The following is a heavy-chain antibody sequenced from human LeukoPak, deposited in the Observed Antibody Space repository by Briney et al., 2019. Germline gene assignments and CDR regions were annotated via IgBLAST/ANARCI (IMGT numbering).Heavy chain of an antibody. CDR1: GYTFTGYY. CDR2: INPNSGGT. CDR3: ARVTAAADYFDY. D-gene: IGHD6-13*01. Sequence: ASVKVSCKASGYTFTGYYMHWVRQAPGQGLEWMGWINPNSGGTNYAQKFQGRVTMTRDTSISTAYMELSRLRSDDTAVYYCARVTAAADYFDYWGQRTLVTVS. V-gene: IGHV1-2*02. J-gene: IGHJ4*02.